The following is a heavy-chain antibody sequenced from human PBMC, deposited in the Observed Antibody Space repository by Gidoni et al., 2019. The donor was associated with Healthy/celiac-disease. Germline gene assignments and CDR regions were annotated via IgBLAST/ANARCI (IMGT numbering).Heavy chain of an antibody. CDR2: ISAYNGNT. CDR1: GYTFTSYG. CDR3: ARVKGYYYGSGSYDYYGMDV. V-gene: IGHV1-18*01. J-gene: IGHJ6*02. Sequence: QVQLVQSGAEVKKPGASVKVSCKASGYTFTSYGISWVRQAPGHGLEWMGWISAYNGNTNYAQKLQGRVTMTTDTSTSTAYMELRSLRSDDTAVYYCARVKGYYYGSGSYDYYGMDVWGQGTTVTVSS. D-gene: IGHD3-10*01.